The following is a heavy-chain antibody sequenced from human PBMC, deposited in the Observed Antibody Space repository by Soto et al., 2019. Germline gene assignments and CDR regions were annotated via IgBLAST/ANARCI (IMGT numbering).Heavy chain of an antibody. CDR1: VISFGSRA. CDR3: ARGSTDSYPGSRIFDF. CDR2: ITDNGGDT. V-gene: IGHV3-23*01. J-gene: IGHJ4*02. D-gene: IGHD3-10*01. Sequence: PWGSLRLSCVSSVISFGSRAMSWVRQAPGEGLELVSSITDNGGDTKSADSVSGRFTISRDNSKNTLYLQMSSLRAEDSAVYYCARGSTDSYPGSRIFDFWGRGTMVTVSS.